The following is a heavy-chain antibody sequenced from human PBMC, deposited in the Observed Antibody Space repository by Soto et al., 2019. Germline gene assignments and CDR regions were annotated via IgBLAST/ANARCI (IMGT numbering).Heavy chain of an antibody. J-gene: IGHJ2*01. D-gene: IGHD1-1*01. CDR3: VRDRATSLSAVTTPVTSDWYFDL. CDR2: ISYDGSNK. V-gene: IGHV3-30-3*01. CDR1: GFTISSHA. Sequence: QVQLVESGGGVVQPGRSLRLSCAASGFTISSHAMHWVRQAPGKGLEWVAIISYDGSNKYYADSVKGRFTTSRDNSKITLYLQMNSLRAEDTAVYYCVRDRATSLSAVTTPVTSDWYFDLWGRGTLVTVSS.